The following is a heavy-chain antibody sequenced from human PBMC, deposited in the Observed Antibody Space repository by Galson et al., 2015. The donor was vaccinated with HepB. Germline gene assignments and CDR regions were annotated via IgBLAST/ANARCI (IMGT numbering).Heavy chain of an antibody. V-gene: IGHV3-30*18. D-gene: IGHD5-24*01. J-gene: IGHJ4*02. CDR2: ISYDGSNK. CDR3: AKGPWAGYNSWFDY. CDR1: GFTFSSYG. Sequence: SLRLSCAASGFTFSSYGMHWVRQAPGKGLEWVAVISYDGSNKYYADSVKGRFTISRDNSKNTLYLQMNSLRAEDTAVYYCAKGPWAGYNSWFDYWGQGTLVTVSS.